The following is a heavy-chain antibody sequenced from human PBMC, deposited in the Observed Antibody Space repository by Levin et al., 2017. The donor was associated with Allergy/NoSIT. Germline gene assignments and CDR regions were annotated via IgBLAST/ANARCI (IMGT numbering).Heavy chain of an antibody. V-gene: IGHV1-8*01. CDR2: MNPNSGNT. D-gene: IGHD3-9*01. CDR1: GYSVTSYD. J-gene: IGHJ4*02. CDR3: ASDYYDTLGFRDF. Sequence: ASVKVSCKASGYSVTSYDINWVRQATGQGLEWMGRMNPNSGNTDYAQRFQDRVTMTWNTSTGTAYMELSSLTSEDTAVYFCASDYYDTLGFRDFWGQGTLVIVSS.